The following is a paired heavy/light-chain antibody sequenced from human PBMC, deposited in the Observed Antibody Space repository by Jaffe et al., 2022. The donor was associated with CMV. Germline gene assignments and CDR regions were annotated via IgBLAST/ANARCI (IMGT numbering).Heavy chain of an antibody. CDR2: INHSGST. D-gene: IGHD3-10*01. Sequence: QVQLQQWGAGLLKPSETLSLTCAVYGGSFSGYYWSWIRQPPGKGLEWIGEINHSGSTNYNPSLKSRVTISVDTSKNQFSLKLSSVTAADTAVYYCARRPMGPYGSGSYSGVKNYYYYMDVWGKGTTVTVSS. J-gene: IGHJ6*03. CDR3: ARRPMGPYGSGSYSGVKNYYYYMDV. V-gene: IGHV4-34*01. CDR1: GGSFSGYY.
Light chain of an antibody. J-gene: IGLJ2*01. CDR3: QSYDSSHVV. V-gene: IGLV1-40*01. Sequence: QSVLTQPPSVSGAPGQRVTISCTGSSSNIGAGYDVHWYQQLPGTAPKLLIYGNSNRPSGVPDRFSGSKSGTSASLAITGLQAEDEADYYCQSYDSSHVVFGGGTKLTVL. CDR1: SSNIGAGYD. CDR2: GNS.